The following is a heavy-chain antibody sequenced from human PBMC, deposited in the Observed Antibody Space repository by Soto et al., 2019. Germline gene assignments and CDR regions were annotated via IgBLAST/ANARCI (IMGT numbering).Heavy chain of an antibody. CDR2: INHSGST. CDR3: ARDRSYYYDSSGYSPSGAFDI. V-gene: IGHV4-34*01. CDR1: GGSFSGYY. D-gene: IGHD3-22*01. J-gene: IGHJ3*02. Sequence: PSETLSLTCAVYGGSFSGYYWSWIRQPPGKGLEWIGEINHSGSTNYNPSLKSRVTISVDTSKNQFSLKLSSVTAADTAVYYCARDRSYYYDSSGYSPSGAFDIWGQGTMVT.